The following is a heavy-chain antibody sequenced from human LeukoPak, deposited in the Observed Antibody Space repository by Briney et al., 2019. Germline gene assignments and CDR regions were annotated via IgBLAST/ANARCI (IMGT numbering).Heavy chain of an antibody. J-gene: IGHJ5*02. Sequence: GGSLRLSCAASGFTFSSYGMHWVRQAPGKGLEWVAVISYDGSNKYYADSVKGRFTISRDNSKNTLYLQMNSLRAEDTAVYYCAKGLRPNYYGSGSPNPFDPWGQGTLVTVSS. V-gene: IGHV3-30*18. CDR1: GFTFSSYG. CDR2: ISYDGSNK. D-gene: IGHD3-10*01. CDR3: AKGLRPNYYGSGSPNPFDP.